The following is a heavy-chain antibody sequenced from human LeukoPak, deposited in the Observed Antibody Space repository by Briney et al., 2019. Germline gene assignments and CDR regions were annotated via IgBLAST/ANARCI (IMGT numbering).Heavy chain of an antibody. CDR2: ISAYNGNT. V-gene: IGHV1-18*04. CDR1: GYTLTDYY. D-gene: IGHD6-6*01. Sequence: GASVKVSCKASGYTLTDYYMHWVRQAPGQGLEWMGWISAYNGNTNYAQKLQGRVTMTTDTSTSTAYMELRSLRSDDTAVYYCARVRHSSSSAFDYWGQGTLVTVSS. J-gene: IGHJ4*02. CDR3: ARVRHSSSSAFDY.